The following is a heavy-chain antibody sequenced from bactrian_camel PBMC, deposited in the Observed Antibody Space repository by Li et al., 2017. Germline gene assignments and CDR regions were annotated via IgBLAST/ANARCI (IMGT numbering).Heavy chain of an antibody. Sequence: QVQLVESGGGSVQAGGSLRLSCADSGHTYSVLCWGWFRQGPGKERERVAAIATGGGSAYYADSVKGRFTISQDNAKNTLSLQINSLEPEDTAVYYCAAGSFWISGSCLRRTDIAYWGQGTQVTVS. V-gene: IGHV3S54*01. J-gene: IGHJ6*01. D-gene: IGHD2*01. CDR3: AAGSFWISGSCLRRTDIAY. CDR2: IATGGGSA. CDR1: GHTYSVLC.